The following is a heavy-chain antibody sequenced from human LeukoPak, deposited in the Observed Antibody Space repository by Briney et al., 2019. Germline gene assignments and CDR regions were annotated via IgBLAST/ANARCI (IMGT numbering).Heavy chain of an antibody. J-gene: IGHJ5*02. Sequence: GASVKVSCKASGYTFTGYYMHWVRQAPGQGLEWRGWINPNSGGTNYAQKFQGRVTMTRDTSISTAYMELSRLRSDDTAVYYCARDNSVGDYAWWFDPWGQGTLVTVSS. V-gene: IGHV1-2*02. CDR2: INPNSGGT. CDR1: GYTFTGYY. CDR3: ARDNSVGDYAWWFDP. D-gene: IGHD1-26*01.